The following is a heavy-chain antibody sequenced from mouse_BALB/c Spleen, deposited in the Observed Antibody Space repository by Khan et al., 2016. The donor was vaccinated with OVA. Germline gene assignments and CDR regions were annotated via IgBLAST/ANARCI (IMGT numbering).Heavy chain of an antibody. CDR3: TRDRIDY. CDR1: GYTFTTYW. J-gene: IGHJ2*01. Sequence: QVQLKESGAERAKPGASVKMSCKASGYTFTTYWMHWVKQRPGQGLEWIGYINPTSGYTDYNEKFKDRATLSEDKSSSTAYMQLSSLTSEDSAVYYCTRDRIDYWGQGTTLTVSS. V-gene: IGHV1-7*01. CDR2: INPTSGYT.